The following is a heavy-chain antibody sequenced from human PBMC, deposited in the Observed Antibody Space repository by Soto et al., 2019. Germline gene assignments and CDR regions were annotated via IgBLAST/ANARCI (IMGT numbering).Heavy chain of an antibody. V-gene: IGHV3-15*01. D-gene: IGHD3-22*01. CDR2: SKSKTDGGTT. CDR1: GVSFSNAW. J-gene: IGHJ4*02. CDR3: TTDLGTYYYDSSGDDSYYFDY. Sequence: KSGESLTLSCAASGVSFSNAWMSWVRQAQGKGLEWVGRSKSKTDGGTTDYSAPVKGRFTISRDDSKNTLYLQMNSLKTEDTVVDYCTTDLGTYYYDSSGDDSYYFDYWGQGTLVTVSS.